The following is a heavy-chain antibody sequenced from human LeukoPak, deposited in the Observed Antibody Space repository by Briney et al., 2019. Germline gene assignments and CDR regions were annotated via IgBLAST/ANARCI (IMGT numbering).Heavy chain of an antibody. V-gene: IGHV4-59*01. D-gene: IGHD3-3*01. CDR2: IYYSGST. CDR1: GGSISSYY. Sequence: ASETLSLTCTVSGGSISSYYWSWIRQPPGKGLEWIGYIYYSGSTNCNPSLKSRVTISVDTSKNQFSLKLSSVTAADTAVYYCARVAPTRTGPDYDFWSGYYLSHYYYYYGMDVWGQGTTVTVSS. CDR3: ARVAPTRTGPDYDFWSGYYLSHYYYYYGMDV. J-gene: IGHJ6*02.